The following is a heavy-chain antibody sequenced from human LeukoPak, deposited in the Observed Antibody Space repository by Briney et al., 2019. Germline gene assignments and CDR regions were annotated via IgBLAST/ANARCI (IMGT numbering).Heavy chain of an antibody. CDR2: IYYSGST. D-gene: IGHD5-18*01. V-gene: IGHV4-31*03. CDR3: ARHSGYSYGETNPFDY. CDR1: GGSISSGGYY. J-gene: IGHJ4*02. Sequence: PSETLSLTCTVSGGSISSGGYYWSWIRQHPGKGLEWIGYIYYSGSTYYNPSLKSRVSISVDTSKNQFSLKLSSVTAADTAVYYCARHSGYSYGETNPFDYWGQGTLVTVSS.